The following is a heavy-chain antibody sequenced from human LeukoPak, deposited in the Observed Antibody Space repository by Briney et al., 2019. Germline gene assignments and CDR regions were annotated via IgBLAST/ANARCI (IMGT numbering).Heavy chain of an antibody. V-gene: IGHV1-46*01. CDR3: ASEPPESYYFDN. J-gene: IGHJ4*02. CDR1: GYTFSGFY. CDR2: IKVSGGRT. Sequence: ASVKVSCKASGYTFSGFYVHWVRQAPGQGLEWMGIIKVSGGRTEYAQKFQGRVTVTRDMSTSTVYMELNNLRSEDTAVYYCASEPPESYYFDNWGQGTLVTVSS.